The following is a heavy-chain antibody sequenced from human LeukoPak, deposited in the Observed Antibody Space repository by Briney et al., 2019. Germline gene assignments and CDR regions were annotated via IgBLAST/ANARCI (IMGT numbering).Heavy chain of an antibody. Sequence: PGGSLRLSCAASGFTFSSYAMSWVRQAPGKGLEWVSAISGSGGSTYYADSVKGRFTISRDNSKNTLYLQMNSLRAEDTAVYYCAKAPSIAAAGRRGDYYYYGMDVWGQGTTVTVSS. CDR1: GFTFSSYA. D-gene: IGHD6-13*01. CDR3: AKAPSIAAAGRRGDYYYYGMDV. J-gene: IGHJ6*02. CDR2: ISGSGGST. V-gene: IGHV3-23*01.